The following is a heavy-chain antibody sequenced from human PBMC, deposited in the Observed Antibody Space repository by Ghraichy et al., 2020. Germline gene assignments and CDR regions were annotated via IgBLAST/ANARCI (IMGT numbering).Heavy chain of an antibody. J-gene: IGHJ4*02. V-gene: IGHV3-7*01. CDR1: GFTFGSNW. CDR2: IKQDGSEK. Sequence: GGSLRLSCAASGFTFGSNWMTWVRQAPGKGLEWVGNIKQDGSEKYYVGSVKGRFSISRDNAKNSLYLQMNSLRDEDTAVYYCERAVHRVGPYLDYWGQGTLVTVSS. D-gene: IGHD1-26*01. CDR3: ERAVHRVGPYLDY.